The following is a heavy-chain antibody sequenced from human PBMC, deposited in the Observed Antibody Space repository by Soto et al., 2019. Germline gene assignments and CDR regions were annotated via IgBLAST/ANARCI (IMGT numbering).Heavy chain of an antibody. J-gene: IGHJ4*02. CDR3: AAGHYYDSSGYPYYFDY. D-gene: IGHD3-22*01. V-gene: IGHV1-46*01. CDR1: GYTFTSYY. CDR2: INPSGGST. Sequence: GASVKVSCKASGYTFTSYYMHWVRRAPGRRLEWMGIINPSGGSTSYAQKFQGRVTITRDMSTSTAYMELSSLRSEDTAVYYCAAGHYYDSSGYPYYFDYWGQGTLVTVSS.